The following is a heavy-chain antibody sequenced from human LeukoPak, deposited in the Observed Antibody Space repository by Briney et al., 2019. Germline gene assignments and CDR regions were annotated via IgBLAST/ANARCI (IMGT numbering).Heavy chain of an antibody. J-gene: IGHJ4*02. CDR3: ATRVASETYFAVFDY. CDR2: IKQDGSEK. V-gene: IGHV3-7*03. Sequence: GGSLRLSCAASGFTFSSYWMSWVRQAPGKGLEWVANIKQDGSEKYYVDSVKGRFTISRDNAKNSLYLQMNSLRVEDTAVYFCATRVASETYFAVFDYWGQGTLVTVSS. D-gene: IGHD1-26*01. CDR1: GFTFSSYW.